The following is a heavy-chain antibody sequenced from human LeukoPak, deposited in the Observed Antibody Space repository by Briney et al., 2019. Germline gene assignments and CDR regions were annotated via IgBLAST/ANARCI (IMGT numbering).Heavy chain of an antibody. CDR1: GFTFSSYW. D-gene: IGHD2-2*01. Sequence: GGSLRLSCAASGFTFSSYWMHWVRQAPGKGLVWVSRISSDGSSTSYADSVKGRFTISRDNAKNTLYLQMNSLRAEDTAVYYCARGSTIDPWGQGTLVTVSS. J-gene: IGHJ5*02. CDR2: ISSDGSST. V-gene: IGHV3-74*01. CDR3: ARGSTIDP.